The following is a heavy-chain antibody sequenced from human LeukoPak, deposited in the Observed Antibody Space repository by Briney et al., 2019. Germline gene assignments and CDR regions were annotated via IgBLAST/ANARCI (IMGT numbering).Heavy chain of an antibody. J-gene: IGHJ6*02. V-gene: IGHV3-49*04. D-gene: IGHD6-19*01. CDR2: IRSKAYGATT. CDR3: ARGPILLWLHNGMDV. Sequence: PGRSPRLSCTGFGFIFGDHAMSWVRQAPGKGLEWVGFIRSKAYGATTEYAASVKGRFTISRDDSKGIAYLQMNSLEIEDTAVYYCARGPILLWLHNGMDVWGQGTTVTVSS. CDR1: GFIFGDHA.